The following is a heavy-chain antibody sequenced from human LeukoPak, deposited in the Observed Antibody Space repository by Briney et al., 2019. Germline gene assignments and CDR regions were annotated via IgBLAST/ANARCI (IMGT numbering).Heavy chain of an antibody. Sequence: GESLKISCKGSGYSFTSYWIGWVRQMPGKGLEWMGIIYPGDSDTRYSPSFQGQVTISADKSISTAYLQWSSLKASDTAMYYCARGGRCSSTSCYAPPDYYHYYGMDVWGQGTTVTVSS. CDR1: GYSFTSYW. CDR2: IYPGDSDT. D-gene: IGHD2-2*01. J-gene: IGHJ6*02. V-gene: IGHV5-51*01. CDR3: ARGGRCSSTSCYAPPDYYHYYGMDV.